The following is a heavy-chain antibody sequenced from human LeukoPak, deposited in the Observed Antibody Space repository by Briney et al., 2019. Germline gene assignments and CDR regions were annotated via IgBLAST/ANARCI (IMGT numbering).Heavy chain of an antibody. CDR2: IYTSGST. J-gene: IGHJ4*02. Sequence: SQTLSLTCTVSGGSNSSGSYYWSWIRQPAGKGLEWIGRIYTSGSTNYNPSLKSGVTISVDTSKNQFSLKLCSVTAADTAVYYCARDSRWLQSLDYWGQGTLVTVSS. V-gene: IGHV4-61*02. D-gene: IGHD5-24*01. CDR3: ARDSRWLQSLDY. CDR1: GGSNSSGSYY.